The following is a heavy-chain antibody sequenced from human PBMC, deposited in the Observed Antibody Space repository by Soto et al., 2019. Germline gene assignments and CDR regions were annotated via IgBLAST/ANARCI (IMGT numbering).Heavy chain of an antibody. CDR1: GFTLRNYA. Sequence: PGGSLRLSCAASGFTLRNYAMSWVRQAPGRGLEWVSVVSGSGDSTYYADSVRGRFTVSRDSSRNTVDLQMHNLRADDTAIYYCVRWSGYGDLWGQGTRVTVSS. CDR2: VSGSGDST. J-gene: IGHJ4*02. D-gene: IGHD4-17*01. V-gene: IGHV3-23*01. CDR3: VRWSGYGDL.